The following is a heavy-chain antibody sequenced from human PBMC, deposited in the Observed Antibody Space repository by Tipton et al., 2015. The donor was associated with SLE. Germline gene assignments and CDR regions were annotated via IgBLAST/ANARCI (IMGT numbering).Heavy chain of an antibody. D-gene: IGHD6-19*01. CDR1: GFTFSSYW. V-gene: IGHV3-7*03. CDR2: IKQDGSEK. Sequence: SLRLSCAASGFTFSSYWMTWVRQAPGKGLEWVANIKQDGSEKYYVDSVKGRFTISGDSAKNSLYLQMNSLRAEDTALYYCARARGGYADAFDIWGQGTMVTLSS. J-gene: IGHJ3*02. CDR3: ARARGGYADAFDI.